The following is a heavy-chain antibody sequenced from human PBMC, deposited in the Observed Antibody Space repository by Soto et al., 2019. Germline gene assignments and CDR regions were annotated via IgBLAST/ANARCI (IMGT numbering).Heavy chain of an antibody. Sequence: ASVTVSCKASGYTFIDYYMHWVRQAPGQGFEWMGRISPRSGGTNYAQKFQGRVTMTWDTSLNTAYMELSSLISEDTAVHYCARPPGYISDWYYFDLWGQGTLVTVSS. CDR3: ARPPGYISDWYYFDL. CDR2: ISPRSGGT. D-gene: IGHD3-9*01. J-gene: IGHJ4*02. CDR1: GYTFIDYY. V-gene: IGHV1-2*02.